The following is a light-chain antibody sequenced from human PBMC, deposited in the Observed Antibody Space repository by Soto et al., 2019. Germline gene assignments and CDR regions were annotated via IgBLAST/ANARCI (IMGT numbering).Light chain of an antibody. V-gene: IGKV1-5*03. CDR2: RAS. CDR1: RDIGTW. CDR3: HRHGTYPLA. Sequence: TQMTQSPSTLSASVGDSVSITCRASRDIGTWLAWFQQKPGRAPNLLIYRASTLARGVPSRFSGSGSGTEITLHLRYLQPYDFSTYFLHRHGTYPLAFGRGTKVDI. J-gene: IGKJ2*01.